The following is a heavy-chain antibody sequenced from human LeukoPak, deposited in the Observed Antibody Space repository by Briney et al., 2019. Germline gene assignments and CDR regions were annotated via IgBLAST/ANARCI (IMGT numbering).Heavy chain of an antibody. CDR2: FSGNGGST. V-gene: IGHV3-23*01. CDR1: GFPFSRYA. CDR3: AKGGGYYYDSSGYYYFDY. J-gene: IGHJ4*02. Sequence: GGSLRLSCAASGFPFSRYAMGWVRQARGKGLEWVSAFSGNGGSTYYADSVKGRFTISRDNSKNTLYLQMNSMRAEDRAVYYCAKGGGYYYDSSGYYYFDYWGQGTLVTVSS. D-gene: IGHD3-22*01.